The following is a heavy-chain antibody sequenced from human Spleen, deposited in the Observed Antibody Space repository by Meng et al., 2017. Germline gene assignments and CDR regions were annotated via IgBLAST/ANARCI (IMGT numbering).Heavy chain of an antibody. J-gene: IGHJ4*02. CDR3: ARGPTTMAHDFDY. D-gene: IGHD4-11*01. V-gene: IGHV4-34*01. Sequence: QRCGAGLLKPSGALSLTCVVFGGSFSDYYWSWTRQPPGKGLEWIGEINHSGSPNYNPSLESRATISVDTSQNNLSLKLSSVTAADSAVYYCARGPTTMAHDFDYWGQGTLVTVSS. CDR2: INHSGSP. CDR1: GGSFSDYY.